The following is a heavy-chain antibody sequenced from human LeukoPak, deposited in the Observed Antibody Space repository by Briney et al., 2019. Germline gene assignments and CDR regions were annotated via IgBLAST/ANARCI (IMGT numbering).Heavy chain of an antibody. J-gene: IGHJ3*02. D-gene: IGHD1-1*01. V-gene: IGHV4-59*12. Sequence: SSETLSLTCSVSGDSISGYYWSWIRQPPGKGLEWMGYIYYSGSTDYNPSLKSRITISVDTSKNQLSLKLSSVTAADTAVYYCARDTSPRDGAFDIWGQGTMVTVSS. CDR1: GDSISGYY. CDR3: ARDTSPRDGAFDI. CDR2: IYYSGST.